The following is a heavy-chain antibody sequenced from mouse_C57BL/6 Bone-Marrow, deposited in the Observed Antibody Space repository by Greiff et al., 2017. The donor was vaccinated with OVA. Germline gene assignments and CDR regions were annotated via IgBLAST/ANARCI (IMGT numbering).Heavy chain of an antibody. CDR3: AFYDYDWFAY. J-gene: IGHJ3*01. CDR2: IHPNSGST. CDR1: GYTFTSYW. Sequence: QVHVKQSGAELVKPGASVKLSCKASGYTFTSYWMHWVKQRPGQGLAWIGMIHPNSGSTNYNEKFKSKATLTVDKSSSTAYMQLSSLTSEDSAVYYCAFYDYDWFAYWGQGTLVTVSA. V-gene: IGHV1-64*01. D-gene: IGHD2-4*01.